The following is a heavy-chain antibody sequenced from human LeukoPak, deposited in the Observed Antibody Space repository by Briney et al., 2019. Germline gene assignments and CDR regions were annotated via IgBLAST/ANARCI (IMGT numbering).Heavy chain of an antibody. CDR3: ASRDPCSGGTCYGLGY. D-gene: IGHD2-15*01. Sequence: GGSLRLSCAASGFTFSSYGMNWVRQAPGKGLEWVSSITGSSNTYYADSVKGRCTVSRDNSKNTLYLQMNSLRVDDTAVYYCASRDPCSGGTCYGLGYGGQGTLVTVSS. CDR1: GFTFSSYG. V-gene: IGHV3-23*01. J-gene: IGHJ4*01. CDR2: ITGSSNT.